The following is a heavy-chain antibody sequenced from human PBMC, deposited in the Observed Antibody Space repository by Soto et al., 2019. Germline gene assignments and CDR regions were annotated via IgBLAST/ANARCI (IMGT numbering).Heavy chain of an antibody. V-gene: IGHV3-48*02. CDR3: AKGPHTYVGWPYYFES. D-gene: IGHD3-10*02. J-gene: IGHJ4*02. Sequence: VQLVESGGGLVQPGGSLRLSCVASGFSLANYPMNWVRQTPGKGLEWISYSSPRGDTIYYADSVEGRFTISRDNARNSLSLHMSSLRDEDSALYYCAKGPHTYVGWPYYFESWGQGVPVTVSS. CDR1: GFSLANYP. CDR2: SSPRGDTI.